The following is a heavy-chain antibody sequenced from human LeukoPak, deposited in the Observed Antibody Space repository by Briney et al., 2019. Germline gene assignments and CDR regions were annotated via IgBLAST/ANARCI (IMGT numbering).Heavy chain of an antibody. CDR2: IRYDGNSN. V-gene: IGHV3-30*02. Sequence: GGSLRLSCAASGFTFGSYGMHWVRQAPGKGLEWVAFIRYDGNSNYYADSVKGRFTISRDNSRSTLYLQMNSLRAEDTAVYYCAKEEVISGNHGVYFDYWGQGTLVTVSS. CDR1: GFTFGSYG. CDR3: AKEEVISGNHGVYFDY. J-gene: IGHJ4*02. D-gene: IGHD3-22*01.